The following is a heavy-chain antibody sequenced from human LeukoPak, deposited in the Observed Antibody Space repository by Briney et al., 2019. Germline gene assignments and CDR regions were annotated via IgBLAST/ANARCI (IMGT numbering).Heavy chain of an antibody. CDR3: ARAELLSLDY. CDR1: GFTFSSYG. Sequence: GGSLRLSCAASGFTFSSYGMHWVRQAPGKGLEWVALISYDGSNKYYADSVKGRFTISRDNSKNTLYLQMNSLRAEDTAVYYCARAELLSLDYWGQGTLVTVSS. CDR2: ISYDGSNK. V-gene: IGHV3-30*03. J-gene: IGHJ4*02. D-gene: IGHD2-21*02.